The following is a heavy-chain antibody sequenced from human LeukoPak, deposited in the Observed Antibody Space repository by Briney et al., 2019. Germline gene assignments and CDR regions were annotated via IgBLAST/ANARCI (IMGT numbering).Heavy chain of an antibody. D-gene: IGHD2-2*01. CDR3: SRLYCSSTSCHNWFDP. Sequence: ASVTVSFKASGGTFISYAISWVRQAPGQGVEWMGGIIPIFGTANYAQKFQGRVTITTDESTSTAYMELSSLRSEDTAVYYCSRLYCSSTSCHNWFDPWGQGTLVTVSS. V-gene: IGHV1-69*05. J-gene: IGHJ5*02. CDR1: GGTFISYA. CDR2: IIPIFGTA.